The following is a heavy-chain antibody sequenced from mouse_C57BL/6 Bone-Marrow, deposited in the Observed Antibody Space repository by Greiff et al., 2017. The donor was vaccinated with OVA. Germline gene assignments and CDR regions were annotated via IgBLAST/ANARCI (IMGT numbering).Heavy chain of an antibody. CDR1: GYTFTNYW. Sequence: QVQLQQPGAELVKPGASVKMSCKASGYTFTNYWIGWAKQRPGHGLEWIGDIYPGGGYTNYNEKFKGKATLTADKSSSTAYMQFSSLTSEDSAIYYCAREGDYGSSYGFAYWGQGTLVTVSA. CDR2: IYPGGGYT. D-gene: IGHD1-1*01. J-gene: IGHJ3*01. CDR3: AREGDYGSSYGFAY. V-gene: IGHV1-63*01.